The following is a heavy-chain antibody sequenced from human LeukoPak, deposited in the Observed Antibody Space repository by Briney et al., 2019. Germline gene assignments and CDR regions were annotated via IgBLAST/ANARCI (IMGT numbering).Heavy chain of an antibody. J-gene: IGHJ4*02. V-gene: IGHV3-74*01. D-gene: IGHD3-22*01. Sequence: QPGGSLRLSCGASGFTVSNYWMHWVRQAPGKGLVWVSRLHSDGSSTSYGDSVKGRFTISRDNANNTLYLQMNSLRAEDTAVYYCARSGWPYYFDHWGQGTLVTVSS. CDR1: GFTVSNYW. CDR3: ARSGWPYYFDH. CDR2: LHSDGSST.